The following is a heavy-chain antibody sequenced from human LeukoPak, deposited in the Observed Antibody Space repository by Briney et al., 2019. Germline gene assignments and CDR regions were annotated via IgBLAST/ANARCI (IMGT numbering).Heavy chain of an antibody. D-gene: IGHD3-10*01. J-gene: IGHJ4*02. Sequence: GGSLRLSCAASGFTLRSYGMNWVPQAPGKGLEWVAVISYDGSNKYYADSVKGRFTISRDNSKNTLYLQMNSLRAEDTAVYYCATGEYYFDYWGQGTLVTVSS. V-gene: IGHV3-30*03. CDR1: GFTLRSYG. CDR3: ATGEYYFDY. CDR2: ISYDGSNK.